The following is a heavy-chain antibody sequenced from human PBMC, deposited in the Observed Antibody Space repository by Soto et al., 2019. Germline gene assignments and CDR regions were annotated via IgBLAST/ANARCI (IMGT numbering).Heavy chain of an antibody. CDR1: GGSISSGGYY. V-gene: IGHV4-31*03. CDR2: ISYSGST. CDR3: ARRKQNYYGMDI. Sequence: PSETLSLTCTASGGSISSGGYYWSWIRQHPGKGLEWIGYISYSGSTYYNPSLKTRVTILVDASENHFSLKLTSVTAADTAVYYCARRKQNYYGMDIWGQGTTVTVSS. J-gene: IGHJ6*02.